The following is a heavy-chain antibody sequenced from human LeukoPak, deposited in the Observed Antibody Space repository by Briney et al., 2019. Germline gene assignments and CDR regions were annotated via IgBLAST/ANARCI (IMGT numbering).Heavy chain of an antibody. J-gene: IGHJ4*02. D-gene: IGHD7-27*01. Sequence: ASVKVSCKASGYTFTSYGISWVRQAPGQGLEWMGWISAYNGNTNYAQKLQGRVTMTTDTSTSTAYMELRSLRSDDTAVYYCARVVPELGPTGDGIRFGRMGAIDYWGQGTLVTVSS. CDR2: ISAYNGNT. CDR1: GYTFTSYG. CDR3: ARVVPELGPTGDGIRFGRMGAIDY. V-gene: IGHV1-18*01.